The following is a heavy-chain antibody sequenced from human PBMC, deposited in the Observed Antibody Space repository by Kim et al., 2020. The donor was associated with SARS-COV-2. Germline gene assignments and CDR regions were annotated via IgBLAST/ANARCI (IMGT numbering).Heavy chain of an antibody. CDR2: ISGSGGST. Sequence: GGSLRLSCAASGFTFSSYAMSWVRQAPGKGLEWVSAISGSGGSTYYADSVKGRFTISRDNSKNTLYLQMNSLRAEDTAVYYCAKDGVHTPRAARPWYFDYWGQGTLVTVSS. CDR1: GFTFSSYA. D-gene: IGHD6-6*01. CDR3: AKDGVHTPRAARPWYFDY. J-gene: IGHJ4*02. V-gene: IGHV3-23*01.